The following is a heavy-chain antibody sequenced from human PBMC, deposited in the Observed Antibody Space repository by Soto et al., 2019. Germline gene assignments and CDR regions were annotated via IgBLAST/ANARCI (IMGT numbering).Heavy chain of an antibody. CDR1: GGSISSGGYY. V-gene: IGHV4-31*03. Sequence: QVQLQESGPGLVKPSQTLSLTCTVSGGSISSGGYYWSWIRQHPGKGLEWIGYIYYSGSTYYNPSLKSRVIISVETSTNKFSLKLRSVTAADKAVYYCARSGYCSSTSCYFSAFDIWGQGTMVTVSS. J-gene: IGHJ3*02. CDR2: IYYSGST. D-gene: IGHD2-2*01. CDR3: ARSGYCSSTSCYFSAFDI.